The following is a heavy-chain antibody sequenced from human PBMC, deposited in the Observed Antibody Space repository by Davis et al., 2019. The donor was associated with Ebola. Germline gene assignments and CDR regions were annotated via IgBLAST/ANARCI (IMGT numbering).Heavy chain of an antibody. V-gene: IGHV6-1*01. CDR2: TYYRSKWYN. J-gene: IGHJ4*02. CDR1: GDSVSSNSAA. D-gene: IGHD2-15*01. Sequence: SQTLSLTCAISGDSVSSNSAAWNWIRQSPSRGLEWLGRTYYRSKWYNDYAVSVKSRITINPDTSKNQFSLQLNSVTPEDTAVYYCARSVWGYCSGGSCPIIDYWGQGTLVTVSS. CDR3: ARSVWGYCSGGSCPIIDY.